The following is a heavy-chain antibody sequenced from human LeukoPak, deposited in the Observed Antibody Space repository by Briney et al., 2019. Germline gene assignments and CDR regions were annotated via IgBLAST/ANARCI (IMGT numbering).Heavy chain of an antibody. CDR3: AKADYSSGYYYDY. Sequence: GGSLRLSCAASGFTFSSYAMSWVRQAPGKGLEWVSAISGSGGSTYYADSVKGRFTISKDNSKNTLYLQMNSLRAGDTAVYYCAKADYSSGYYYDYWGQGTLVTVSS. CDR2: ISGSGGST. D-gene: IGHD3-22*01. J-gene: IGHJ4*02. V-gene: IGHV3-23*01. CDR1: GFTFSSYA.